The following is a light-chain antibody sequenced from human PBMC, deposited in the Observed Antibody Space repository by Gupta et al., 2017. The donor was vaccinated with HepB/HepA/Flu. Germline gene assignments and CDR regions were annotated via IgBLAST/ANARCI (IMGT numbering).Light chain of an antibody. J-gene: IGLJ3*02. CDR1: SGSISRNY. Sequence: NFMLTQPHSVSESPGKTVTISCTRSSGSISRNYVQWYQQRPGSAPTTGIYDEKQRPSGVPARFSFSTAGSSNSASLTISGLQAEDEADDYYQHSAESNPWVFGRGTKVTVL. CDR3: QHSAESNPWV. V-gene: IGLV6-57*03. CDR2: DEK.